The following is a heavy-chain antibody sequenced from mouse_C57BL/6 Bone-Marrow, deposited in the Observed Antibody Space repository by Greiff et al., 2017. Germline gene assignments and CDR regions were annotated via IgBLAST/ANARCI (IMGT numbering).Heavy chain of an antibody. D-gene: IGHD2-5*01. V-gene: IGHV5-12*01. CDR2: ISNGGGST. CDR1: GFTFSDYY. CDR3: ARQNSNYGDFDV. Sequence: DVQLVESGGGLVQPGGSLKLSCAASGFTFSDYYMYWVRQTPEKRLEWVAYISNGGGSTYYPDTVKGRFTISRDNAKNTLYLQMSRLKSEDTAMYYCARQNSNYGDFDVWGTGTTVTVSS. J-gene: IGHJ1*03.